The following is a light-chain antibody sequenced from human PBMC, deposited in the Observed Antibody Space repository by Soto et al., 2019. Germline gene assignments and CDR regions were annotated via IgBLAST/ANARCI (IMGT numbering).Light chain of an antibody. Sequence: EIVMTQSPATLSVSPGESATLSCRASRSVSSNLAWYQQKPGQAPRLLIYGASTRATAIPARFSGSGSGTEFTLTISSLQSEDFAVYYCQQRSNWPTFGQGTRLEIK. V-gene: IGKV3-15*01. CDR2: GAS. J-gene: IGKJ5*01. CDR3: QQRSNWPT. CDR1: RSVSSN.